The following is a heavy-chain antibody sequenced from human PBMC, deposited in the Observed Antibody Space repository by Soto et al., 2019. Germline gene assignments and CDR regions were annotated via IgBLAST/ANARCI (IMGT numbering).Heavy chain of an antibody. Sequence: ASVKVSSKISGHTLTDFSIHWVRQPPDKRIEWMGGFDPEGGEAIYARKVQGRVTMTTDTSTSTAYMELRSLTSDDTAVYYCARERDDSSWSSAEYLQHWGQGTRVTVSS. CDR2: FDPEGGEA. V-gene: IGHV1-24*01. CDR3: ARERDDSSWSSAEYLQH. D-gene: IGHD6-13*01. J-gene: IGHJ1*01. CDR1: GHTLTDFS.